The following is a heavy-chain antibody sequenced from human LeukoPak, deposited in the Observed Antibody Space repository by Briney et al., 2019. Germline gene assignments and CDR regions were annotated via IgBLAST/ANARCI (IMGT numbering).Heavy chain of an antibody. J-gene: IGHJ4*02. V-gene: IGHV4-39*07. CDR3: ARSYPRLVRVGRYFDY. Sequence: PSETLSLTCTVSGGSISSSSYYWTWIRQSPGKGLEWIGSWYNNGTSYYNPSLHSRVTISLDTSKNQFSLKLTSVTAADTAVYYCARSYPRLVRVGRYFDYWGQGTLVTVSS. D-gene: IGHD6-19*01. CDR1: GGSISSSSYY. CDR2: WYNNGTS.